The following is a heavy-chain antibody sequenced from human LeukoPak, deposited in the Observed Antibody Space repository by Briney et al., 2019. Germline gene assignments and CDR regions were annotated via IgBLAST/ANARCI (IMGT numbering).Heavy chain of an antibody. CDR2: LYYSGSI. CDR3: ARASRWFDP. CDR1: GGSTSSGGYY. Sequence: SETLSLTCPVSGGSTSSGGYYCSWIRQHPGKGLEWIGYLYYSGSIHYNPSLKSRVTIAVDTSKNQFSLKLSSVTAADTAVYYCARASRWFDPWGQGTLVTVSS. V-gene: IGHV4-31*03. J-gene: IGHJ5*02.